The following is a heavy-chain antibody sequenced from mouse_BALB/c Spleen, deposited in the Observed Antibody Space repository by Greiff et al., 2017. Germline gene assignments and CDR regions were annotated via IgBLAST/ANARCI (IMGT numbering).Heavy chain of an antibody. V-gene: IGHV14-1*02. CDR3: ARRGGSSYDFDY. Sequence: VQLQQSGAELVRPGALVKLSCKASGFNIKDYYMHWVKQRPEQGLEWIGWIDPENGNTIYDPKFQGKASITADTSSNTAYLQLSSLTSEDTAVYYCARRGGSSYDFDYWCQGTTLTVSS. CDR1: GFNIKDYY. D-gene: IGHD1-1*01. J-gene: IGHJ2*01. CDR2: IDPENGNT.